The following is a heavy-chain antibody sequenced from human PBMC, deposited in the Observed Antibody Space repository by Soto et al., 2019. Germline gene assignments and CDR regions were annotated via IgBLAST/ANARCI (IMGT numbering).Heavy chain of an antibody. Sequence: GGSLRLSCAASGFTFSSYAMSWVRQAPGKGLEWVSAISGSGGSTYYADSVKGRFTIYRGNSKNTLYLQMNSLRAEDTAVYDCAKGLPEERFLEWHPYDGAFDIWGQGTMVTVSS. CDR3: AKGLPEERFLEWHPYDGAFDI. CDR1: GFTFSSYA. CDR2: ISGSGGST. V-gene: IGHV3-23*01. D-gene: IGHD3-3*01. J-gene: IGHJ3*02.